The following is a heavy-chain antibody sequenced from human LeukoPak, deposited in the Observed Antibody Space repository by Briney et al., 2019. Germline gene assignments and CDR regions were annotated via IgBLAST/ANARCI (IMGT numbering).Heavy chain of an antibody. CDR1: GFTFSSYS. Sequence: GGSLRLSCAASGFTFSSYSMNWVRQAPGEGLGWVSYISSSGGTINYADSVKGRFTISRDNAKNSLYLQMNSLRVEDTAVYYCARDRFYGSGSYAHFDYWGQGTLVTVSS. D-gene: IGHD3-10*01. J-gene: IGHJ4*02. CDR3: ARDRFYGSGSYAHFDY. CDR2: ISSSGGTI. V-gene: IGHV3-48*04.